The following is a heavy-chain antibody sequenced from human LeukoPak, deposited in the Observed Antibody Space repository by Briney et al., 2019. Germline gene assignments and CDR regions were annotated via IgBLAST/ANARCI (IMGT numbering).Heavy chain of an antibody. J-gene: IGHJ4*02. CDR3: ARDAGFYCSSTSCYEIDY. D-gene: IGHD2-2*01. Sequence: ASVKVSCKASGYTFTSYGISWVRQAPGQGLGWMGWISAYNGNTNYAQKLQGRVTMTTDTSTSTAYMELRSLRSDDTAVYYCARDAGFYCSSTSCYEIDYWGQGTLVTVSS. CDR1: GYTFTSYG. V-gene: IGHV1-18*01. CDR2: ISAYNGNT.